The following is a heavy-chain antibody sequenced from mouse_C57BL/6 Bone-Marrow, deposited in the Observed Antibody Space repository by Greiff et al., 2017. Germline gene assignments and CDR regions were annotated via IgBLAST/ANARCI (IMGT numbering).Heavy chain of an antibody. CDR1: GYTFTSYG. J-gene: IGHJ2*01. V-gene: IGHV1-81*01. D-gene: IGHD2-3*01. CDR3: ARSGGWLLRDFDY. CDR2: IYPRSGNN. Sequence: VQLQQSGAELARPGASVTLSCKASGYTFTSYGISWVKQRTGQGLEWIGEIYPRSGNNYYNEKFKGKATLTADKSSSTAYMELRSLTSEDSAVYFCARSGGWLLRDFDYWGQGTTLTVSS.